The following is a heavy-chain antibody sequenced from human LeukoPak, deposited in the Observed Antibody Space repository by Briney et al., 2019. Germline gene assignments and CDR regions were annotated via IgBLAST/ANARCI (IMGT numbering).Heavy chain of an antibody. CDR2: ITGDSGTI. CDR3: ARDRMGGSFDY. Sequence: GGSLRLSCAASGFAFSSYAMNWVRHAPGKGLEWVSFITGDSGTIYYVDSMKGRFTISRDNAKNSLYLQIDNLRAEDTAVYYCARDRMGGSFDYWGQGTPVTVSS. V-gene: IGHV3-48*01. D-gene: IGHD2-15*01. J-gene: IGHJ4*02. CDR1: GFAFSSYA.